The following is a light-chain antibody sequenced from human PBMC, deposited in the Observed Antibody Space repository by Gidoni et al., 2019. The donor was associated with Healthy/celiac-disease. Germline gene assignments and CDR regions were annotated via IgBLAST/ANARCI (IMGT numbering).Light chain of an antibody. CDR1: QSISSW. J-gene: IGKJ4*01. Sequence: DIHMTQSPSTLSASVGDRVTITCRASQSISSWLAWYQQKPGKAPKLLIYKASSLKSGVPSRFSGSGSGTEFTLTIISLQPDDFATYYCQQYNSYSLTFGGGTKVEIK. CDR3: QQYNSYSLT. CDR2: KAS. V-gene: IGKV1-5*03.